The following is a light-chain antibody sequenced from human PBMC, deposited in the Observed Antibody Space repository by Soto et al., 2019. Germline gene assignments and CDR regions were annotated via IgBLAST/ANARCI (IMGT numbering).Light chain of an antibody. CDR1: QGISSY. CDR3: QQLWTYPLT. CDR2: AAS. Sequence: IQSTQSPSSLSASVGDRVTITCRASQGISSYLGWYQQKPGKAPNLLISAASTLHSGVPSRFSGSGSGTDFTLTISSLQPEDFATYYCQQLWTYPLTFGGGTKVDIK. J-gene: IGKJ4*01. V-gene: IGKV1-9*01.